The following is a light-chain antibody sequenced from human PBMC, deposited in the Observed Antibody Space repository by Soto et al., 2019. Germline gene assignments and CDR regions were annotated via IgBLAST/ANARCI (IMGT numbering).Light chain of an antibody. V-gene: IGKV3-20*01. CDR2: GAS. J-gene: IGKJ2*01. CDR1: EIINSGY. CDR3: QQYGSSPYT. Sequence: ENLLTQSPDTLSLSAGERATLFCRASEIINSGYLAWYQQKPGRAPRLLIYGASKRATGIPDRFSGSESGTDFTLTISRLEPEDFAVYYCQQYGSSPYTFGQGTKLEIK.